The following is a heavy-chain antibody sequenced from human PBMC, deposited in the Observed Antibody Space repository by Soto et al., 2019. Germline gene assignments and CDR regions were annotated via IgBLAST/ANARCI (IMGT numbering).Heavy chain of an antibody. V-gene: IGHV3-21*01. Sequence: GGSLRLSCAASGFTFSSYSMNWVRQAPGKGLEWVSSISSSSSYIYYADSVKGRFTISRDNAKNSLYLQMNSLRAEDTAVYYCARDRGREGYSFVYDAFDIWGQGTMVTVSS. CDR1: GFTFSSYS. D-gene: IGHD1-26*01. J-gene: IGHJ3*02. CDR2: ISSSSSYI. CDR3: ARDRGREGYSFVYDAFDI.